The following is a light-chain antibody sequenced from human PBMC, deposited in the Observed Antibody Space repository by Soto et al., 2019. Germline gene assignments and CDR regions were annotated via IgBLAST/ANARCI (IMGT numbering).Light chain of an antibody. J-gene: IGKJ4*01. CDR1: QSVSSSY. V-gene: IGKV3-20*01. CDR2: GAS. CDR3: QHYGSSRLT. Sequence: EIVLTQSPGTLSLSPGERATLSCRASQSVSSSYLAWYQQKPGQAPRLLIYGASSRATGIPDRFSGTGSGTDFTLTISGLEPEDFAVYYCQHYGSSRLTFGGGTKVDIK.